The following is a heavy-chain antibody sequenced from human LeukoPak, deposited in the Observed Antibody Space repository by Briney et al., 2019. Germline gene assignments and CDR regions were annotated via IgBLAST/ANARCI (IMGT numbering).Heavy chain of an antibody. J-gene: IGHJ4*02. D-gene: IGHD5-24*01. V-gene: IGHV3-30*02. CDR2: IQSDGSDQ. CDR1: GFTFSSYG. CDR3: AKRDGYNSGPFDY. Sequence: GGSLRLSCAASGFTFSSYGMHWVRQAPGKGLEWVAFIQSDGSDQYYADSVKGRLSISRDNSKNTLYLQMNSLGTEDTAVYYCAKRDGYNSGPFDYWGQGTLVTVSS.